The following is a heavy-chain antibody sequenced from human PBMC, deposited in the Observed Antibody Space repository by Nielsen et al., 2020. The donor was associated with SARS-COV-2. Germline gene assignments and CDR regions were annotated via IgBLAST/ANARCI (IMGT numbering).Heavy chain of an antibody. CDR3: ARETYDSNYYYGMDV. Sequence: ASVKVSCKASGYTFTGYYMHWVRQAPGQGLEWMGRINPNSGGTNYAQKFQGRVTMTRDTSISTAYMELRSLRSDDTAVYYCARETYDSNYYYGMDVWGQGTTVTVSS. CDR1: GYTFTGYY. D-gene: IGHD3-22*01. V-gene: IGHV1-2*06. CDR2: INPNSGGT. J-gene: IGHJ6*02.